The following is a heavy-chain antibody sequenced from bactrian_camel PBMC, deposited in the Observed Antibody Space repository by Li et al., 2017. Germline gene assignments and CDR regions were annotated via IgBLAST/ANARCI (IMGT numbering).Heavy chain of an antibody. D-gene: IGHD3*01. J-gene: IGHJ6*01. CDR1: AYTPTSVR. V-gene: IGHV3S1*01. CDR3: AASWDVTAIEALGNIASPEFSY. CDR2: IDSRGIT. Sequence: HVQLVESGGGSVQAGGSLRLNCAFDAYTPTSVRMAWFRQAPGKEREGLATIDSRGITAYADSVKGRFTISKDNVENILYLQMDNLKPEDSATYRCAASWDVTAIEALGNIASPEFSYWGEGTQVTVS.